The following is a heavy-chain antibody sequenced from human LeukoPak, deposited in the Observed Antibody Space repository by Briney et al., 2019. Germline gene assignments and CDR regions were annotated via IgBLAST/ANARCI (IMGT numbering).Heavy chain of an antibody. CDR1: GGSISSYY. CDR2: IYYSGST. J-gene: IGHJ3*02. D-gene: IGHD3-3*01. V-gene: IGHV4-59*01. Sequence: SSETLSLTCTVSGGSISSYYWSWLRQPPGKGLEWIGYIYYSGSTNYNPSLKSRVTISVDTSKNQFSLKLSSVTAADTAVYYCARAPLYYDFWSGYYAQDAFDIWGQGTMVTVSS. CDR3: ARAPLYYDFWSGYYAQDAFDI.